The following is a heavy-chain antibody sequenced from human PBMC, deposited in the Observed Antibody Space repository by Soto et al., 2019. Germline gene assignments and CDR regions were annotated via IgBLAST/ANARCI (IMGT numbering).Heavy chain of an antibody. CDR2: IYYSGST. D-gene: IGHD1-7*01. Sequence: SETLSLTCTFSGCSISFYYWSWIRQPPGKGLEWIGYIYYSGSTNYSPSLKSRVTISVDTSKNQFSLKLSSVTAADTAVYYCASERWIYPQSEHYGMDVWGQGTTVTAP. J-gene: IGHJ6*02. CDR3: ASERWIYPQSEHYGMDV. V-gene: IGHV4-59*01. CDR1: GCSISFYY.